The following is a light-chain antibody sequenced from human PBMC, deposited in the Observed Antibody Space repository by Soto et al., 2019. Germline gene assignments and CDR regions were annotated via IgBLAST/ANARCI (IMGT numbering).Light chain of an antibody. Sequence: DIQMTQSPSSLSASLGDRVTITCRASQGIGVYLAWFQQKPGKVPKLLIYAASTLQSGDPSRFSGSGSGTDFTLTISSLQPEDFATYYCQKYNSAPLTFGGGTKVEMK. CDR1: QGIGVY. J-gene: IGKJ4*01. CDR2: AAS. V-gene: IGKV1-27*01. CDR3: QKYNSAPLT.